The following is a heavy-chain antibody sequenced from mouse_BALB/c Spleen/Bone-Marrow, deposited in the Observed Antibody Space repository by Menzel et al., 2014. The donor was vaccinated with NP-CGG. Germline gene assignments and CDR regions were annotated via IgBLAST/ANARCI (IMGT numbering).Heavy chain of an antibody. D-gene: IGHD2-2*01. CDR2: ISSGGSYT. CDR3: AREGLPPYYYAMDY. Sequence: EVMLVESGGGLVKPGGSLKLSCAASGFTFSSYAMSWVRRSPEKRLEWVAEISSGGSYTYYPDTVTGRFTISRDNAKNTLYLEMSSLRSEDTAMYYCAREGLPPYYYAMDYWGQGTSVTVSS. CDR1: GFTFSSYA. V-gene: IGHV5-9-4*01. J-gene: IGHJ4*01.